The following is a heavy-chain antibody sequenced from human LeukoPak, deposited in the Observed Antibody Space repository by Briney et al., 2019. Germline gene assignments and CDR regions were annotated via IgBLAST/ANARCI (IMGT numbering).Heavy chain of an antibody. Sequence: GASVKVSCKVSGYTLTELSMHWVRQAPGKGLEWMGGFDPEDGETIYAQKFQGRVTMTEDTSTDTAYMELSSLRSEDTAVYYCATAVVVEMVDEIGLDYWGQGTLVTVSS. CDR2: FDPEDGET. CDR1: GYTLTELS. J-gene: IGHJ4*02. D-gene: IGHD5-24*01. V-gene: IGHV1-24*01. CDR3: ATAVVVEMVDEIGLDY.